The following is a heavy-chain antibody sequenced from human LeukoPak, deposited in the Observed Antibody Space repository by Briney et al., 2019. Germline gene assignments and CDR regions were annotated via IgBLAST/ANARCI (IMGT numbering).Heavy chain of an antibody. D-gene: IGHD3-10*01. Sequence: SETLSLTCTVSGGSISSSSYYWGWIRQPPGKALEWIGSIYYSGSTYYNPSLKSRVAISVDTSKNQFSLKLSSVTAADTAVYYCARDLSPYYYGSGSYYKNWFDPWGQGTLVTVSS. V-gene: IGHV4-39*07. CDR2: IYYSGST. J-gene: IGHJ5*02. CDR3: ARDLSPYYYGSGSYYKNWFDP. CDR1: GGSISSSSYY.